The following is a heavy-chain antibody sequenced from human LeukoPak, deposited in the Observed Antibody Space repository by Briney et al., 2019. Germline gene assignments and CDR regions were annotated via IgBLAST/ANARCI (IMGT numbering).Heavy chain of an antibody. J-gene: IGHJ4*02. Sequence: GASVKVSCKASGYTFTSYGISWVRQAPGQGLEWMGWISAYNGNTNYAQKLQGRVTMTTDTSTSTAYMELRSLRSDDTAVYYCARSSGSYDPTYFDYWGQGTLVTVSS. V-gene: IGHV1-18*01. CDR2: ISAYNGNT. CDR3: ARSSGSYDPTYFDY. CDR1: GYTFTSYG. D-gene: IGHD1-26*01.